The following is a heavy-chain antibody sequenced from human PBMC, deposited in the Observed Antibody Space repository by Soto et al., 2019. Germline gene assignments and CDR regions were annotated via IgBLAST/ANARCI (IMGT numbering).Heavy chain of an antibody. D-gene: IGHD2-2*01. CDR2: ISVSGGST. J-gene: IGHJ6*02. V-gene: IGHV3-23*01. CDR3: AKLTKYSSSWHRNYYYYYGMDL. Sequence: QLLESGGGLVPPGGSLRLSCAASAFPFSTYAMSWVRRAPGKGLEWVSIISVSGGSTYSADSVKGRFTISRDNSKNTLYLQMDSPRADDTAVYYCAKLTKYSSSWHRNYYYYYGMDLWGQGTTVTVS. CDR1: AFPFSTYA.